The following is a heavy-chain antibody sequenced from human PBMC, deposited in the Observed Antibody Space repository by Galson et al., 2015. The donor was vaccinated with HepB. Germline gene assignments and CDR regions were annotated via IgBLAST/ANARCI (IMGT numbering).Heavy chain of an antibody. CDR2: IYHSGST. Sequence: SLTCAVSGGSISSGGYSWSWIRQPPGKGLEWIGYIYHSGSTYYNPSLKSRVTISVDRSKNQFSLKLSSVTAADTAVYYCARVGDSSPAVGAFDIWGQGTMVTVSS. CDR3: ARVGDSSPAVGAFDI. J-gene: IGHJ3*02. CDR1: GGSISSGGYS. V-gene: IGHV4-30-2*01. D-gene: IGHD5-18*01.